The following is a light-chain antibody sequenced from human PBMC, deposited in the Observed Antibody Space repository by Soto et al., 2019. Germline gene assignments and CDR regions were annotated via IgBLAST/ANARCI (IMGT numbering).Light chain of an antibody. V-gene: IGLV1-40*01. CDR2: GNT. J-gene: IGLJ2*01. Sequence: QPVLTQPPSVSGAPGQGVSISCTGSSSNFGAGYDVHWYQQVPGTAPRLLIYGNTIRPSGVPDRFSGSKSGTTASLAINGIQAEDEADYYCQSYDSSLSGSVFGGGTKLTVL. CDR3: QSYDSSLSGSV. CDR1: SSNFGAGYD.